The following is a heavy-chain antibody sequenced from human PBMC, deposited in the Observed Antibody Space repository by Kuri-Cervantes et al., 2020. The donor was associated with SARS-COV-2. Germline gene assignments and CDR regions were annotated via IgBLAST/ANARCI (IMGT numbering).Heavy chain of an antibody. V-gene: IGHV3-7*01. CDR3: ARARMAGPFDY. CDR1: GFTFSSYW. D-gene: IGHD5-24*01. Sequence: GGSLRLSCAASGFTFSSYWMHWVRQAPGKGLEWVANIKQDGSEKYYVDSVKGRFTISRDNAKNSLYLQMNSLRAEDTAVYYCARARMAGPFDYWGQGTLVTVSS. J-gene: IGHJ4*02. CDR2: IKQDGSEK.